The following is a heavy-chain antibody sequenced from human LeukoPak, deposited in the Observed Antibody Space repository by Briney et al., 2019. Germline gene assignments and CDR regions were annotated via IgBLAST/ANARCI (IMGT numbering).Heavy chain of an antibody. J-gene: IGHJ4*02. V-gene: IGHV3-7*01. CDR3: ASGEDYDSSGYRYFDY. CDR2: IKEGGSEK. CDR1: GFTFSSYW. Sequence: GGSLRLSCAASGFTFSSYWMTWVRQAPGKGLEWVANIKEGGSEKYYVDSVKGRFTISRDNAKNSLYLQMNSLRAEDTAVYYCASGEDYDSSGYRYFDYWGQGTLVTVSS. D-gene: IGHD3-22*01.